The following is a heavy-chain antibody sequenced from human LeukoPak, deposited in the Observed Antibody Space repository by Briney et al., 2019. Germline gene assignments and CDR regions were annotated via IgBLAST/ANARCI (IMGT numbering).Heavy chain of an antibody. CDR2: ISSGSNTI. Sequence: PGGSLRLSCAASGFTFSSYSMNWVRQAPGKGLEWVSYISSGSNTIYYADSVKGRFTISRDNAKNSLYLQMNSLRADDTAVYYCAREVSGDPWYNWFDPWGQGTLVTVSS. D-gene: IGHD4-17*01. CDR3: AREVSGDPWYNWFDP. CDR1: GFTFSSYS. V-gene: IGHV3-48*01. J-gene: IGHJ5*02.